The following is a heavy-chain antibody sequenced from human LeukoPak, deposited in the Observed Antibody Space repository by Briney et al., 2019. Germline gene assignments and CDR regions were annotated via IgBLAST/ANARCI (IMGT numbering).Heavy chain of an antibody. CDR2: IYYSGST. D-gene: IGHD3-9*01. CDR3: ARVGRYDILTGPRSNAFDI. CDR1: GGSISSSSYY. V-gene: IGHV4-39*07. Sequence: SETLSLTCTVSGGSISSSSYYWGWIRQPPGKGLEWIGSIYYSGSTYYNPSLKSRVTISVDTSKNQFSLKLSSVTAADTAVYYCARVGRYDILTGPRSNAFDIWGQGTMVTVSS. J-gene: IGHJ3*02.